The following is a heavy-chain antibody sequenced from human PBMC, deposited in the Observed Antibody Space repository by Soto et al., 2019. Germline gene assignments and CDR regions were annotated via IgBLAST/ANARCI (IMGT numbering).Heavy chain of an antibody. CDR1: GGSISSYY. J-gene: IGHJ4*02. D-gene: IGHD5-12*01. Sequence: TSETLSLTCTVSGGSISSYYWIWVRQSPGKGLEWIGYIYYSGTTNYNPSLKSRVTISVDTSKNQFSLKLSSVTAADTAVYYCARGIWLRSSFDSWGQGTLVTVSS. CDR3: ARGIWLRSSFDS. CDR2: IYYSGTT. V-gene: IGHV4-59*12.